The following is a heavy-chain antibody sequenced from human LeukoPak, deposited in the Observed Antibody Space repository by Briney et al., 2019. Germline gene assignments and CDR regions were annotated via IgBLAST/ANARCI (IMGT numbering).Heavy chain of an antibody. CDR3: AREGPMWGAGDV. D-gene: IGHD1-26*01. CDR2: INPNSGGT. J-gene: IGHJ6*02. V-gene: IGHV1-2*02. Sequence: ASVKVSCKASGYTFTGNYVHWVRQAPGQGLEWMGWINPNSGGTNYAQKFRGRVTMTRDTSISTAYTELSRLRSGDTAVYYCAREGPMWGAGDVWGQGTTVTVSS. CDR1: GYTFTGNY.